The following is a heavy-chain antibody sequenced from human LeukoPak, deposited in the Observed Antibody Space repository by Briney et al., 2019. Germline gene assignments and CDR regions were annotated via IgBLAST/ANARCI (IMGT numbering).Heavy chain of an antibody. J-gene: IGHJ3*02. CDR1: GGSISSYY. D-gene: IGHD3-9*01. V-gene: IGHV4-4*07. CDR2: IYTSGST. Sequence: PSETLSLTCTVSGGSISSYYWSWIRQPAGKGLEWIGRIYTSGSTNYNPSLKSRVTMSVDTSKNQFSLKLSSVTAADTAVYYCAREPLRYFDWSDAFVIWGQGTMVTVSS. CDR3: AREPLRYFDWSDAFVI.